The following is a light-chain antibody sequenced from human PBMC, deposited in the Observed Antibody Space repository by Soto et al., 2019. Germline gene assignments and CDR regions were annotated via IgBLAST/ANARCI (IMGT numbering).Light chain of an antibody. Sequence: QAVVTQSPSVSGAPGQRVTISCTGSSSNIGAGYDVHWYQQLPGTAPKLLIYGNSNRPSGVPDRFSGSKSGTSASLAITGLQAEDEADYYCQSYDSSLSGKGFGGGTKLTVL. CDR3: QSYDSSLSGKG. J-gene: IGLJ2*01. CDR2: GNS. V-gene: IGLV1-40*01. CDR1: SSNIGAGYD.